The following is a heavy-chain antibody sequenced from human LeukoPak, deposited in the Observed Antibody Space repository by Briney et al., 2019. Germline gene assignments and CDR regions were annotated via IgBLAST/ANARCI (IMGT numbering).Heavy chain of an antibody. CDR1: GFGFTVSNNY. J-gene: IGHJ4*02. D-gene: IGHD4-17*01. V-gene: IGHV3-66*02. Sequence: GGSLRLSCAASGFGFTVSNNYMNWVRQAPGKGLEWVSVIYDGGSTYYADSVKGRFTIFRDNSKNTLYLQVNSLRTEDTAVYYCAGDWHGDYCFEYWGQGVLVTVSS. CDR3: AGDWHGDYCFEY. CDR2: IYDGGST.